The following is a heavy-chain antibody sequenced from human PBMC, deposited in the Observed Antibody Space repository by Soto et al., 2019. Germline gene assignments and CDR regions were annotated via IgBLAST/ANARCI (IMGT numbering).Heavy chain of an antibody. CDR1: GGSISSGGYS. Sequence: QLQLQESVSGLVKPSQTLSLTCAVSGGSISSGGYSWSWIRQPPGQGLEWIGYIYHSGSTYYNPSIKSRVTISVDRSKNQFSLKLSSVTAAATAVYYCARVPEPWGQGTLVTVSS. CDR3: ARVPEP. J-gene: IGHJ5*02. CDR2: IYHSGST. V-gene: IGHV4-30-2*01.